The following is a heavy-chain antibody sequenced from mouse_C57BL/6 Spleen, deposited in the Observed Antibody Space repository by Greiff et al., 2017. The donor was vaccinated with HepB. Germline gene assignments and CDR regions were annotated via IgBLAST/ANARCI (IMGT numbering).Heavy chain of an antibody. D-gene: IGHD2-4*01. CDR2: ISGGGGNT. J-gene: IGHJ4*01. CDR3: SRHENRIYYDYDESAMDY. V-gene: IGHV5-9*01. Sequence: EVKLMESGGGLVKPGGSLKLSCAASGFTFSSYTMSWVRQTPEKRLEWVATISGGGGNTYYPDSVKGRFTISRDNAKNTLYLQMISLRSEDTALYYSSRHENRIYYDYDESAMDYWGQGTSVTVSS. CDR1: GFTFSSYT.